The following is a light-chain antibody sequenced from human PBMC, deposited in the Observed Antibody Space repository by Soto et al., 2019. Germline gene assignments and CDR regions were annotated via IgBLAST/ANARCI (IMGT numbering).Light chain of an antibody. Sequence: ETVLPQSPAILSLSPGERATLFCRASQSISRYLAWYQQKPGQAPRLLIYDASNRATGTPARFSGSGSGTDYTLTISSLEPEDFAVYYCQQRTRWPMTFGQGTRLEIK. CDR2: DAS. V-gene: IGKV3-11*01. CDR1: QSISRY. CDR3: QQRTRWPMT. J-gene: IGKJ5*01.